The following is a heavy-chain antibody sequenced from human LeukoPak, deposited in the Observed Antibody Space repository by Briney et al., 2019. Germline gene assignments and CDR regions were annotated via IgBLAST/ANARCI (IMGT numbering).Heavy chain of an antibody. V-gene: IGHV5-51*01. CDR3: ARHPIAAAGYDAFDI. D-gene: IGHD6-13*01. CDR1: GCRFTSYW. CDR2: IYPGDSDT. Sequence: GEALEISFKGSGCRFTSYWIGWGRPRPGKGVGGMGIIYPGDSDTRYSPSFQGQVTISADKSISTAYLQWSSLKASDTAMYYCARHPIAAAGYDAFDIWGQGTMVTVSS. J-gene: IGHJ3*02.